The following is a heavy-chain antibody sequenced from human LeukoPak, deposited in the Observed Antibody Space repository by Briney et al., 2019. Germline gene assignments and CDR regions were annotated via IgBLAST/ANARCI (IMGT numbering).Heavy chain of an antibody. CDR2: IYPGDSDT. J-gene: IGHJ5*02. D-gene: IGHD6-25*01. CDR3: ARQPVGFSSGGGWFDP. V-gene: IGHV5-51*01. CDR1: GYSFTSNW. Sequence: GESLKISCKASGYSFTSNWIGWVRQMPGKGLEWMGIIYPGDSDTRYSPSFQGQVTISADKSINPAYLQWSSLKASDTAMYYCARQPVGFSSGGGWFDPWGQGTLVTVSS.